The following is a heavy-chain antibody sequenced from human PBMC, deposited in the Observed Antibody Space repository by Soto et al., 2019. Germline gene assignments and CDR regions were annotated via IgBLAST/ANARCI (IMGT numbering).Heavy chain of an antibody. J-gene: IGHJ6*03. CDR1: GFTFSSYS. Sequence: GGSLRLSCAASGFTFSSYSMNWVRQAPGKGLEWVSYISSSSSTIYYADSVKGRFTISRDNAKNSLYLQMNSLRAEDTAVYYCASILYGSGSYRNYYYYYMDVWGKGTTVTVSS. V-gene: IGHV3-48*01. D-gene: IGHD3-10*01. CDR2: ISSSSSTI. CDR3: ASILYGSGSYRNYYYYYMDV.